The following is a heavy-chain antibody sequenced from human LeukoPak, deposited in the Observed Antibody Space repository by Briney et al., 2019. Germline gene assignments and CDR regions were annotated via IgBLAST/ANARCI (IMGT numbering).Heavy chain of an antibody. V-gene: IGHV4-34*01. D-gene: IGHD3-10*01. J-gene: IGHJ6*02. CDR2: INHSGST. CDR3: ARVGKNYYGSGSYYTYYYYGMDV. CDR1: GGSFSGYY. Sequence: RSETLSLTCAVYGGSFSGYYWSWIRQPPGKGLEWIGEINHSGSTNYNPSLKSRVTISVDTSKNQFSLKLSSVTAADTAVYYCARVGKNYYGSGSYYTYYYYGMDVWGQGTTVTVSS.